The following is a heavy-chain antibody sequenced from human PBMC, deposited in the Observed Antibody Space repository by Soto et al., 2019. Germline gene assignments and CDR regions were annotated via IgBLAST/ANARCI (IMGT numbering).Heavy chain of an antibody. CDR1: GYTFTSYS. D-gene: IGHD3-10*01. CDR2: ISAGNGNT. J-gene: IGHJ6*02. CDR3: ARIRLWFGELSDGMDV. V-gene: IGHV1-3*01. Sequence: ASVKVSCKASGYTFTSYSMHWVRQAPGQRLEWMGWISAGNGNTKYSQKFQGRVTITRDTSASTAYMELSSLRSEDTAVYYCARIRLWFGELSDGMDVWGQGTTVTVSS.